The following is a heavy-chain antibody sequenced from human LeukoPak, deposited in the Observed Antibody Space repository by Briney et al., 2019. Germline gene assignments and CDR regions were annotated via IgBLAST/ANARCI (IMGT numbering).Heavy chain of an antibody. J-gene: IGHJ4*02. CDR3: ARNGGTWPYFDY. V-gene: IGHV3-21*01. CDR1: GFTLNIYV. CDR2: IDGSGGVT. Sequence: PGGSLRLSCAASGFTLNIYVMNWVRQAPGKGLEWVAGIDGSGGVTYYADSVKGRFTISRDNAKTSLYLQMNSLRAEDTAIYYCARNGGTWPYFDYWGQGTLVTVSS. D-gene: IGHD2-8*01.